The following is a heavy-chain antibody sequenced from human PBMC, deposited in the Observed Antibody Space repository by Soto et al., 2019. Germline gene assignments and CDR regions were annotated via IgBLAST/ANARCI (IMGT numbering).Heavy chain of an antibody. CDR1: GCSVTRYG. CDR3: ARENWDYGMDV. J-gene: IGHJ6*02. Sequence: GDSVKVSCQNSGCSVTRYGIPLLRQAPGQGLEWMGWISAYNGNTKYAQNLHGRVTMTTDTSTSTAYMELRSLRSDDTAVYYCARENWDYGMDVWGQGPTVPGSS. CDR2: ISAYNGNT. D-gene: IGHD7-27*01. V-gene: IGHV1-18*04.